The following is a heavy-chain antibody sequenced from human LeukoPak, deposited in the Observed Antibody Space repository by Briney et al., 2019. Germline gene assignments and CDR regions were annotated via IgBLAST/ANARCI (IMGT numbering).Heavy chain of an antibody. CDR1: GGSFSGYY. D-gene: IGHD1-7*01. V-gene: IGHV4-34*01. CDR3: ARLWNYYYFDY. J-gene: IGHJ4*02. Sequence: SETLSLTCAVYGGSFSGYYWSWIRQPPGKGLEWIGEINRSGSTNYNPSLKSRVTISVDTSKNQFSLKLSSVTAADTAVYYCARLWNYYYFDYWGQRTLVTVSS. CDR2: INRSGST.